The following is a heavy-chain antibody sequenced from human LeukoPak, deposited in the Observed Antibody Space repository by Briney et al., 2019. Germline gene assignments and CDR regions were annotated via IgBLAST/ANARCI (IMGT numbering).Heavy chain of an antibody. J-gene: IGHJ3*02. CDR3: ARQYYDSSGYRSDAFDI. CDR1: GGSISSYY. D-gene: IGHD3-22*01. CDR2: IYYSGST. V-gene: IGHV4-59*01. Sequence: ASETLSLTCTVSGGSISSYYWSWIRQPPGKGLEWIGYIYYSGSTNYNPSLKSRVTISVDTSKNQFSLKLSSVTAADTAVYYCARQYYDSSGYRSDAFDIWGQGTMVTVSS.